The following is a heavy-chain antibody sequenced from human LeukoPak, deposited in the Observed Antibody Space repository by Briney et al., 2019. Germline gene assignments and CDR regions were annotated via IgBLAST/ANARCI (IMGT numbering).Heavy chain of an antibody. CDR3: ATVRSGYAAFDI. D-gene: IGHD5-12*01. J-gene: IGHJ3*02. Sequence: ASVKVSCKVSGYTLTELSMHWVRRAPGKGLEWMGGFDPEDGETIYAQKFQGRVTMTEDTSTDTAYMELSSLRSEDTAVYYCATVRSGYAAFDIWGQGTMVTASS. CDR2: FDPEDGET. CDR1: GYTLTELS. V-gene: IGHV1-24*01.